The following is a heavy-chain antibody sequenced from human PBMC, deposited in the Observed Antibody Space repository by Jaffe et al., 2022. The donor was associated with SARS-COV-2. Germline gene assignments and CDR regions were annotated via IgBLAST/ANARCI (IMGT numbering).Heavy chain of an antibody. D-gene: IGHD3-3*01. Sequence: EVQLLESGGGLVQPGGSLRLSCAASGFTFSSYAMSWVRQAPGKGLEWVSAISGSGGSTYYADSVKGRFTISRDNSKNTLYLQMNSLRAEDTAVYYCAKVAHDFWSGYSGLNWFDPWGQGTLVTVSS. V-gene: IGHV3-23*01. CDR3: AKVAHDFWSGYSGLNWFDP. J-gene: IGHJ5*02. CDR2: ISGSGGST. CDR1: GFTFSSYA.